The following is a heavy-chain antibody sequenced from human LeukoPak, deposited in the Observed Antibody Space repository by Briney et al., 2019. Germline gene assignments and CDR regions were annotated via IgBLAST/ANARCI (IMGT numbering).Heavy chain of an antibody. CDR1: GGSISSSSYY. V-gene: IGHV4-39*07. Sequence: SETLSLTCTVSGGSISSSSYYWGWIRQPPGKGLEWIGSIYYSGSTYYNPSLESRVTISVDTSKNQFSLKLSSVTAADTAVYYCARDPGGDYVVFFDYWGQGTLVTVSS. CDR2: IYYSGST. D-gene: IGHD4-17*01. J-gene: IGHJ4*02. CDR3: ARDPGGDYVVFFDY.